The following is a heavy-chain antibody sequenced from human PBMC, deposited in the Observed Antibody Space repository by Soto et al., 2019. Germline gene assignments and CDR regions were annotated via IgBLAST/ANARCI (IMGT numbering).Heavy chain of an antibody. Sequence: EVQLLESGGGLVQPGGSLRLSCAASGFTFSSYAMSWVRQAPGKGLEWVSSIGGSGGSTYYADSVKGRFTISRDNSKNPLHLEMNSLRAEGTAVYCCAKVGVHCVAEYCSCRSCYVYYWGQGTLVTVS. V-gene: IGHV3-23*01. CDR3: AKVGVHCVAEYCSCRSCYVYY. J-gene: IGHJ4*02. D-gene: IGHD2-2*01. CDR1: GFTFSSYA. CDR2: IGGSGGST.